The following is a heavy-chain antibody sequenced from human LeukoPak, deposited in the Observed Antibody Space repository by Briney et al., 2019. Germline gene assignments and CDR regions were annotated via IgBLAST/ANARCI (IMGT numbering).Heavy chain of an antibody. V-gene: IGHV4-61*02. Sequence: TLSHTCSVSGGHINSGRYLWRWLRQPPERVVEWIGRIYTSGSTNYNPSLKRRVTISVDTSKHQFSLKLRSVTAADTAVYYCASWGYYYYYMYVWAKGPRSPSP. CDR2: IYTSGST. CDR3: ASWGYYYYYMYV. CDR1: GGHINSGRYL. J-gene: IGHJ6*03. D-gene: IGHD3-16*01.